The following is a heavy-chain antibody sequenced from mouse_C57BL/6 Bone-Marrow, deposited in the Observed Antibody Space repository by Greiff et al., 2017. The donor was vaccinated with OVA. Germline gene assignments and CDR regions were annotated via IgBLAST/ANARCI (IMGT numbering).Heavy chain of an antibody. CDR2: IDPSDSYT. J-gene: IGHJ1*03. CDR1: GYTFTSYW. CDR3: ARKNYGSLWYFDV. D-gene: IGHD1-1*01. Sequence: VKLKQPGAELVMPGASVKLSCKASGYTFTSYWMHWVKQRPGQGLEWIGEIDPSDSYTNYNQKFKGKSTLTVDKSSSTAYMQLSSLTSEDSAVYYCARKNYGSLWYFDVWGTGTTVTVSS. V-gene: IGHV1-69*01.